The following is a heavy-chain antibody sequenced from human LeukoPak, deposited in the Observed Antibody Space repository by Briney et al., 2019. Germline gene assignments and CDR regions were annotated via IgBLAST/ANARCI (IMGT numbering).Heavy chain of an antibody. Sequence: GGSLRLSCTASGFTFGDYAMSWFRQAPGKGLEWVGFIRSKAYGGTTEYAASVKGRFTISRDDSKSIAYLQMNSLQTEDTAVYYCTRSIYVWGSYRQDAFDIWGQGTMVTVSS. D-gene: IGHD3-16*02. CDR2: IRSKAYGGTT. V-gene: IGHV3-49*03. CDR1: GFTFGDYA. J-gene: IGHJ3*02. CDR3: TRSIYVWGSYRQDAFDI.